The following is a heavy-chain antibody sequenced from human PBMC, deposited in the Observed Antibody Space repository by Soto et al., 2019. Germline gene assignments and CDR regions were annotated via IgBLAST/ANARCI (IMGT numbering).Heavy chain of an antibody. J-gene: IGHJ6*03. CDR2: IYYSGST. CDR1: GGSISSGGYY. Sequence: SETLSLTCTVSGGSISSGGYYWSWIRQHPGKGLEWIGYIYYSGSTYYNPSLKSRVTISVDTSKNQFSLKLSSVTAADTAVYYCARGDFRYVSGSYYNPNYYYYYYMDVWGKGTTVTVSS. V-gene: IGHV4-31*03. D-gene: IGHD3-10*01. CDR3: ARGDFRYVSGSYYNPNYYYYYYMDV.